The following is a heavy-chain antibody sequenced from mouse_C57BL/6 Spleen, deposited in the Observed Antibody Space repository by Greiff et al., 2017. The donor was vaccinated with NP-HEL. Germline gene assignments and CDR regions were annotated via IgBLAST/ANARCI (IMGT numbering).Heavy chain of an antibody. CDR1: GFTFSDYG. V-gene: IGHV5-15*01. D-gene: IGHD2-1*01. CDR3: ARHDGNYEYFDV. J-gene: IGHJ1*03. CDR2: ISNLAYSI. Sequence: EVQGVESGGGLVQPGGSLKLSCAASGFTFSDYGMAWVRQAPRKGPEWVAFISNLAYSIYYADTVTGRFTISRENAKNTLYLEMSSLRSEDTAMYYCARHDGNYEYFDVWGTGTTVTVSS.